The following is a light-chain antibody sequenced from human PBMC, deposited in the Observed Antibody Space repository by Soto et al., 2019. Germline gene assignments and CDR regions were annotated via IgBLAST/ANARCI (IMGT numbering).Light chain of an antibody. Sequence: DIQMTQSPSSVSASVGDRVTISCRASQAISTWLAWYQQKPGQAPKLLIYAASNLQSGVPSRFSGSGSGTEFTLTISSLQPEDFAFYYCQQVNSFPLTFGGGTKVDIK. V-gene: IGKV1-12*01. J-gene: IGKJ4*01. CDR3: QQVNSFPLT. CDR1: QAISTW. CDR2: AAS.